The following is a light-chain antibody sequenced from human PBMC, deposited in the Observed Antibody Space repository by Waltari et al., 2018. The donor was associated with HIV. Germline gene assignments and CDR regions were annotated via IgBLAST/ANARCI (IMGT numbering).Light chain of an antibody. CDR3: QQYYSTPRT. Sequence: DIVMTQSPDSLAVSLGERATINCKSSQSVLYSSNNKNYLAWYQQKPGQPHKLLIYWAATRESGVPDRVRGSGSGTDFTLTSSSLQAEDVAVYYCQQYYSTPRTFGQGTKVEIK. J-gene: IGKJ1*01. V-gene: IGKV4-1*01. CDR1: QSVLYSSNNKNY. CDR2: WAA.